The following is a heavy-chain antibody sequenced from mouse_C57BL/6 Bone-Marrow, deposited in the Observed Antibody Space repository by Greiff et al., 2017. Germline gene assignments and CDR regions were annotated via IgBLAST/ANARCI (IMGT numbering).Heavy chain of an antibody. Sequence: VQLVESGAELARPGASVKLSCKASGYTFTSYGISWVKQRTGQGLEWIGEIYPRSGNTYYNEKFKGKATLTADKSSSTAYMELRSLTSEDSAVYFCARTGLLRTWFAYWGQGTLVTVSA. CDR3: ARTGLLRTWFAY. D-gene: IGHD1-1*01. CDR1: GYTFTSYG. CDR2: IYPRSGNT. V-gene: IGHV1-81*01. J-gene: IGHJ3*01.